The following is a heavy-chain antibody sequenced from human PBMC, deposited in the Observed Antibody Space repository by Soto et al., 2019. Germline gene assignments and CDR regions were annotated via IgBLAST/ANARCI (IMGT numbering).Heavy chain of an antibody. V-gene: IGHV3-48*03. CDR2: ISKNGIDI. CDR1: GFSVRIYE. Sequence: GGSLRLGCAASGFSVRIYEMNWVRQAPGKGLEWVSYISKNGIDIYYADSVKGRFTISRDNANNSLFLQMDSLRPEDTAVYYCAPRKYGSFNIGAFDIWGQGTMVTVSS. J-gene: IGHJ3*02. D-gene: IGHD1-26*01. CDR3: APRKYGSFNIGAFDI.